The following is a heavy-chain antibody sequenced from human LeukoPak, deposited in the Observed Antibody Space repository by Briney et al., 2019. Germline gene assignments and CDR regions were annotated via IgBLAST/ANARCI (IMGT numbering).Heavy chain of an antibody. V-gene: IGHV3-9*01. Sequence: GGSLRLSCAASGFTFDDYAMHWVRQAPGKGLQWVSGISWNSGSIGYGDSVKGRFTISRDNAKNSLYLQMNSLRAEDTALYYCXXDIGSSYPGFRFDYWGQGTLVTVSS. CDR2: ISWNSGSI. J-gene: IGHJ4*02. CDR3: XXDIGSSYPGFRFDY. D-gene: IGHD3-22*01. CDR1: GFTFDDYA.